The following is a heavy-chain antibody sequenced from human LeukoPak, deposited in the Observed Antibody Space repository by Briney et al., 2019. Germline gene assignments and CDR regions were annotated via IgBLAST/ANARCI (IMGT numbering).Heavy chain of an antibody. CDR1: GGTFSSYA. CDR2: IIPIFGTA. V-gene: IGHV1-69*01. D-gene: IGHD2-15*01. CDR3: ARVTGRDCSGGSCYRYWYFDL. J-gene: IGHJ2*01. Sequence: SVKVSCKASGGTFSSYAISWVRQAPGQGLEWMGGIIPIFGTANYAQKFQGRVTITADESTSTAYMELSSLRSEDTAVYYCARVTGRDCSGGSCYRYWYFDLWGRGTLVTVSS.